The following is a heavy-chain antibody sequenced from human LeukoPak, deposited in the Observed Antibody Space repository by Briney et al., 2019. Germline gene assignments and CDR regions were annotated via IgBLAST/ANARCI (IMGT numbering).Heavy chain of an antibody. CDR3: ARALPRYTMIVDDAFDI. CDR2: VYYIGST. CDR1: GGSVSSSSYY. Sequence: SETLSLTCTVSGGSVSSSSYYWGWIRQPPGKGLEWIGTVYYIGSTHYNPSLKSRVTISVDTSKNQFSLKLSSVTAADTAVYYCARALPRYTMIVDDAFDIWGQGTMVTVSS. V-gene: IGHV4-39*07. J-gene: IGHJ3*02. D-gene: IGHD3-22*01.